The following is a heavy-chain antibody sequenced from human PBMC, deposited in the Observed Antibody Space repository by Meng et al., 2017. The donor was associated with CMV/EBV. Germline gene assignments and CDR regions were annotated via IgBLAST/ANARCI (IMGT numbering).Heavy chain of an antibody. CDR2: ISWNSGSI. V-gene: IGHV3-9*01. CDR1: GFTFDDYA. D-gene: IGHD4-11*01. CDR3: ATSDYDYSSPPGGDY. J-gene: IGHJ4*02. Sequence: LSLTCAASGFTFDDYAMHWVRQAPGKGLEWVSGISWNSGSIGYADSVKGRFTISRDNAKNSLYLQMNSLRAEDTALYYCATSDYDYSSPPGGDYWGQGTLVTVSS.